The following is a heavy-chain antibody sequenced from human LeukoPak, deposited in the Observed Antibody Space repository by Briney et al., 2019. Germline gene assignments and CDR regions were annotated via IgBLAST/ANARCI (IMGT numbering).Heavy chain of an antibody. CDR3: ATGPPRGDTMVRGVMAYIDY. CDR2: FDPEDGET. CDR1: GYTLTELS. D-gene: IGHD3-10*01. J-gene: IGHJ4*02. V-gene: IGHV1-24*01. Sequence: VASVTVSCTVSGYTLTELSMHWVRQAPGKGLEWMGGFDPEDGETIYAQKFQGRVTMTEGTSTDTAYMELSSLRSEDTAVYYCATGPPRGDTMVRGVMAYIDYWGQGTLVTVSS.